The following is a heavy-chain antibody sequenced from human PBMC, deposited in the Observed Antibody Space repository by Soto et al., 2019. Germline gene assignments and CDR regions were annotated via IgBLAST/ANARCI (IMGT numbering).Heavy chain of an antibody. CDR1: GYTFTRSG. D-gene: IGHD5-12*01. CDR2: ISTYNGDT. J-gene: IGHJ6*02. Sequence: QVQLVQSGAEVKKPGASVKVSCKASGYTFTRSGISWVRQAPGQGLEWMGWISTYNGDTNYAQTVQGRVTMTTDTSTSTVHMEVRGLRSADKAVYYCAREGVAPYYYYGMDVWGQGPPVTVSS. CDR3: AREGVAPYYYYGMDV. V-gene: IGHV1-18*01.